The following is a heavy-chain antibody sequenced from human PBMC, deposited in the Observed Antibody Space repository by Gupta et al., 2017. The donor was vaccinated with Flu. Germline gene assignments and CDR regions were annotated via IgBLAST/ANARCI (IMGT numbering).Heavy chain of an antibody. CDR1: GFSFGDYA. J-gene: IGHJ4*02. D-gene: IGHD1-26*01. CDR3: ARVLSASYYCFDH. Sequence: EVQLLQSGGGLVQPGGSLRLSCAASGFSFGDYAMGWVRQAPGKGPEWVSGISYSGGSTYDVDSVKGRFTISRDNSKSKLHLQMKKLRHADTAVYYCARVLSASYYCFDHWVQVTLVPVS. CDR2: ISYSGGST. V-gene: IGHV3-23*01.